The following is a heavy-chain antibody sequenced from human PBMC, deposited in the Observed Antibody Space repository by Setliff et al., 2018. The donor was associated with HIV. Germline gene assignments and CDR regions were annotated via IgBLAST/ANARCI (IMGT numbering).Heavy chain of an antibody. D-gene: IGHD3-3*01. Sequence: LSLTCAVSGGSIGSGGYSWSWIRQPPGRGLEWVGYIYHVGGTYYNPSLRSRVTISVDRSKNLFSLKLTSVTAADTAVYFCAKGSGPPWFDPWGQGTLVTVSS. CDR3: AKGSGPPWFDP. CDR2: IYHVGGT. CDR1: GGSIGSGGYS. J-gene: IGHJ5*02. V-gene: IGHV4-30-2*01.